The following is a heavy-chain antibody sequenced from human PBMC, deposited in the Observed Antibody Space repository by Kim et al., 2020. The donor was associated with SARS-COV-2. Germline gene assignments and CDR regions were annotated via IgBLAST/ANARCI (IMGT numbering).Heavy chain of an antibody. CDR2: INHSGST. CDR1: GGSFSGYY. V-gene: IGHV4-34*01. Sequence: SETLSLTCAVYGGSFSGYYWSWIRQPPGKGLEWIGEINHSGSTNYNPSLKSRVTISVDTSKNQFSLKLSSVTAADTAVYYCARGGWFGELLLFDYWGQGTLVTVSS. CDR3: ARGGWFGELLLFDY. J-gene: IGHJ4*02. D-gene: IGHD3-10*01.